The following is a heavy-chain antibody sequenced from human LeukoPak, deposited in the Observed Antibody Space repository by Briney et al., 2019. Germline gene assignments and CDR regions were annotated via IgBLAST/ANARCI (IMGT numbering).Heavy chain of an antibody. CDR3: ARVRYCSSTSCYKEALFDP. CDR1: GGSLSSYY. Sequence: SETLSLTCTVSGGSLSSYYWSWIRQPPGKGLEWIGYIYYSGSTNYNPSLKSRVTISVDTSKNQFSLKLSSVTAADTAAYYCARVRYCSSTSCYKEALFDPWGQGALVTVSS. D-gene: IGHD2-2*02. V-gene: IGHV4-59*01. CDR2: IYYSGST. J-gene: IGHJ5*02.